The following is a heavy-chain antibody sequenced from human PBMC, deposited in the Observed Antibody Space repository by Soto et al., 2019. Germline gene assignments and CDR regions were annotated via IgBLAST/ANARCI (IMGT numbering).Heavy chain of an antibody. CDR3: ARASGWYLDPAEYFQH. CDR1: GFTFSDYY. Sequence: GGSLRLSCAASGFTFSDYYMSWIRQAPGKGLEWVSYISSSGSTIYYADSVKGRFTISRDNAKNSLYLQMNSLRAEDTAVYYCARASGWYLDPAEYFQHWGQGTLVTVSS. CDR2: ISSSGSTI. V-gene: IGHV3-11*01. D-gene: IGHD6-19*01. J-gene: IGHJ1*01.